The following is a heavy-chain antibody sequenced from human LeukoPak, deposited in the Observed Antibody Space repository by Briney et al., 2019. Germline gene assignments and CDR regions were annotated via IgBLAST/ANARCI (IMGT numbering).Heavy chain of an antibody. CDR1: GFTVSSNY. D-gene: IGHD6-19*01. J-gene: IGHJ4*02. V-gene: IGHV3-66*01. CDR2: IYSGGST. Sequence: SGGSLRLSCAASGFTVSSNYMSWVRQAPGKGLEWVSVIYSGGSTYYADSVKGRFTISRDNSKNTLYLQMNSLRAEDTAVYYCARGPGIAVAGHFDYWGQGTLVTVSS. CDR3: ARGPGIAVAGHFDY.